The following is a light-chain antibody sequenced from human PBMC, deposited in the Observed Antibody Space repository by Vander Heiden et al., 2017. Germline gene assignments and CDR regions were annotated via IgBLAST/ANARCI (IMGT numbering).Light chain of an antibody. V-gene: IGLV1-44*01. J-gene: IGLJ3*02. CDR2: SNN. CDR1: SSNIGSNT. CDR3: AAWDDSLNGPV. Sequence: QSVLTPPPSASGTPGPRVTLPCSGSSSNIGSNTVNWYQQLPGTAPKLLIYSNNQRPSGVPDRFSGSKSGTSASLAISGLQSEDEADYYCAAWDDSLNGPVFGGGTKLTVL.